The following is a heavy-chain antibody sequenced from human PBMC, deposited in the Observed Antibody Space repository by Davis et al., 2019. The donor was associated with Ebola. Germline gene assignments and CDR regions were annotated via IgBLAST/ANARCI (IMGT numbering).Heavy chain of an antibody. CDR1: GFTFSSYS. J-gene: IGHJ4*02. D-gene: IGHD7-27*01. V-gene: IGHV3-21*01. Sequence: PGGSLRLSCAASGFTFSSYSMNWVRQAPGKGLEWVLFIRGGSSIYMYYADSVKGRFTISRDNAKNSLYLQMNSLRADDTGVYYCVRAGLGNWGFLPDYWGQGTQVTVSS. CDR3: VRAGLGNWGFLPDY. CDR2: IRGGSSIYM.